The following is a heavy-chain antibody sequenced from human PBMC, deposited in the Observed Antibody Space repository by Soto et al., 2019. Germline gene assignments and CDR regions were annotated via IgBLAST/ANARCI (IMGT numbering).Heavy chain of an antibody. V-gene: IGHV4-59*01. Sequence: SETLSLTCTVSGGSISSYYWSWIRQPPGKGLEWIGYIYYSGSTNYNPSLKSRVTISVDTSKNQFSLKLSSVTAADTAVYYCAKYGRVVRGPLAIWAQGTTVTVSS. CDR3: AKYGRVVRGPLAI. J-gene: IGHJ3*02. CDR2: IYYSGST. D-gene: IGHD2-21*01. CDR1: GGSISSYY.